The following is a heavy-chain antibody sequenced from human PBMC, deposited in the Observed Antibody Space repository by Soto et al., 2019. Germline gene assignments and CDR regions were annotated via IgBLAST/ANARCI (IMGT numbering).Heavy chain of an antibody. Sequence: EVQLVESGGGLVQPGGSLRLSCAASGFTVSSNYMSWVRQAPGKGLEWVSVIYSGGSTYYADSVKGRFTISRDNSKNTLYLQMNSLRAEDTAVYYCASSITIFGVDFRNFDYWGQGTLVTVSS. CDR3: ASSITIFGVDFRNFDY. J-gene: IGHJ4*02. D-gene: IGHD3-3*01. CDR1: GFTVSSNY. V-gene: IGHV3-66*01. CDR2: IYSGGST.